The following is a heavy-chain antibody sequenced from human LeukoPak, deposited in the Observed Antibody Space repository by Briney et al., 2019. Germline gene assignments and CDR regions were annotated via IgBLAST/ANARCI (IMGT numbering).Heavy chain of an antibody. CDR1: GFTFSSYG. CDR3: ARDPPLDSIDAFDI. Sequence: PGGSLRLSCAASGFTFSSYGMHWVRQAPGKGLEWVAVISYDGSNKYYADSVKGRFTISRDNSKNTLYLQMNSLRAEDTAVYYCARDPPLDSIDAFDIWGQGTMVTVSS. J-gene: IGHJ3*02. D-gene: IGHD2-15*01. V-gene: IGHV3-30*03. CDR2: ISYDGSNK.